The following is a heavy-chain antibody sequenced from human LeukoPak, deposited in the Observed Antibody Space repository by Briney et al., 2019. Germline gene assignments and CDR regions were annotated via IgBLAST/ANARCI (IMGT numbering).Heavy chain of an antibody. D-gene: IGHD3-22*01. CDR1: GFTFNSYG. CDR3: AKPLFNSGYYNFDY. J-gene: IGHJ4*02. V-gene: IGHV3-30*18. CDR2: ISYDGSNK. Sequence: PGGSLRLSCAASGFTFNSYGMHWVRQAPGKGLEWVAVISYDGSNKYYADSVKGRFTISRDNSKNTLYLQMNSLRAEDTAVYYCAKPLFNSGYYNFDYWGQGTLVTVSS.